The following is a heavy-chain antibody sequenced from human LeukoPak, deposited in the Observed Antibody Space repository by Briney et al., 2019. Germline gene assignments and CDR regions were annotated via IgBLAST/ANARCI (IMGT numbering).Heavy chain of an antibody. D-gene: IGHD6-19*01. Sequence: PGGSLRLSCAASGFTFSTYDMHWVRQAPGEGLEWVTFIRYDGSNQYYADSVKGRFTISRDNSNNTLYLQMNSLRPEDTAVYYCAKPRLGAGLAFLNYWGQGTLVTVSS. V-gene: IGHV3-30*02. CDR2: IRYDGSNQ. J-gene: IGHJ4*02. CDR3: AKPRLGAGLAFLNY. CDR1: GFTFSTYD.